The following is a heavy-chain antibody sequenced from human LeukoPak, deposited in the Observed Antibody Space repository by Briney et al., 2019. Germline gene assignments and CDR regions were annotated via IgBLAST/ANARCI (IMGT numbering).Heavy chain of an antibody. V-gene: IGHV3-30*02. D-gene: IGHD3-10*01. J-gene: IGHJ4*02. Sequence: GGSLRLSCAASGFTFSSYGMHWVRQAPGKGLEWVAFIRYDGSNKYYADSVKGRFTISRDNAKNSLFLHMNNVRAEDTAVYYCSRLSAMLRGPEAFYYFEYWGQGALVTVSS. CDR3: SRLSAMLRGPEAFYYFEY. CDR1: GFTFSSYG. CDR2: IRYDGSNK.